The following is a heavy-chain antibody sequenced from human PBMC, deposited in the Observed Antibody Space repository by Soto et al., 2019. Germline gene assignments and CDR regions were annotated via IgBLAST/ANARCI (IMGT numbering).Heavy chain of an antibody. Sequence: GGSLRLSCAASGFTFSDYSMNWVRQAPGRGLEWVSYISSSSFTIHYADSVEGRFAISRDNAKNSLYLQMNSLRVEDTAVYYCARDYNDFWSGHLDYWGQG. CDR2: ISSSSFTI. J-gene: IGHJ4*02. CDR1: GFTFSDYS. D-gene: IGHD3-3*01. CDR3: ARDYNDFWSGHLDY. V-gene: IGHV3-48*01.